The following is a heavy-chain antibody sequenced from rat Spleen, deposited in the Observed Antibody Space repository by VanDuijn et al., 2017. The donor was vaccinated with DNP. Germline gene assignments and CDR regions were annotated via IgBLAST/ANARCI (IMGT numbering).Heavy chain of an antibody. CDR1: GFTFSNYD. D-gene: IGHD1-11*01. CDR3: AGQRGCAGWYFDY. Sequence: EVQLVESGGGLVQPGRSLKLSCAASGFTFSNYDMAWVRQAPTKGLEWVASISTSGGSTYYRDSVKGRFTVSRDNAKSTLYLQMESLRSEDTATYYCAGQRGCAGWYFDYWGPGTMVTESS. CDR2: ISTSGGST. V-gene: IGHV5-25*01. J-gene: IGHJ1*01.